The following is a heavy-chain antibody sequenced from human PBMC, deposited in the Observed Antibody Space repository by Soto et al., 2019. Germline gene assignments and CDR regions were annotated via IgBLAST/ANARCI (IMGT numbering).Heavy chain of an antibody. CDR3: AIQDCTNDGCLEAAVTVGGALES. Sequence: ELQLVQSGGGSAQPGESLRLSCSASGFTFRKFWMHWVRQVPGKGPVWVSYISSDGTTTDYADSVKGRFTISRDNAKEALYLQMDSLRAEDTAVYYCAIQDCTNDGCLEAAVTVGGALESWGQGTLVTVSS. J-gene: IGHJ1*01. D-gene: IGHD3-16*01. CDR1: GFTFRKFW. CDR2: ISSDGTTT. V-gene: IGHV3-74*01.